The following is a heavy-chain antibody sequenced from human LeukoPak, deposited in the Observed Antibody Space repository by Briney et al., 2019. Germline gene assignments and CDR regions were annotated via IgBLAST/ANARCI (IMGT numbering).Heavy chain of an antibody. V-gene: IGHV4-39*01. J-gene: IGHJ6*02. CDR3: AKPLTRSSDGMDV. Sequence: PSETLSLTCTVSGGSVSSRSHYWGWIRQPPGKGLEWIGYISYSGNTYSNPSLRSRVTISVDTSKNQFSLKLTSVTAADTAVYYCAKPLTRSSDGMDVWGQGTTVTVSS. CDR1: GGSVSSRSHY. D-gene: IGHD1-26*01. CDR2: ISYSGNT.